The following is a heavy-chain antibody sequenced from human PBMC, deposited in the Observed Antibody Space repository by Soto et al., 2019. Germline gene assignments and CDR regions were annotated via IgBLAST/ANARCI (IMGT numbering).Heavy chain of an antibody. D-gene: IGHD2-2*01. V-gene: IGHV3-33*08. CDR2: IWYDGSNK. J-gene: IGHJ6*02. CDR3: AREDIVLVPAAIGPDYYYYYGMDV. Sequence: GGSLRLCCAASGFTFSSYGMHWVRQAPGKGLEWVAVIWYDGSNKYYADSVKGRFTISRDNSKNTLYLQMNSLRAEDTAVYYCAREDIVLVPAAIGPDYYYYYGMDVWGQGTTVTVSS. CDR1: GFTFSSYG.